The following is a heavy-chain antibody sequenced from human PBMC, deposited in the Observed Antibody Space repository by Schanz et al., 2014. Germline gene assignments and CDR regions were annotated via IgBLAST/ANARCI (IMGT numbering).Heavy chain of an antibody. V-gene: IGHV3-15*01. J-gene: IGHJ6*02. D-gene: IGHD2-15*01. Sequence: EVQLEESGGGLVKPGGSLTLSCAASRLNFNNAWMHWVRQAPGKGLEWVGRIKSQFDGETADYGAAVRGRFTISRDDSKXXXXXQMNSLESXXXXXXXXXTGGISNVRYWFNGLDVWGQGTTVIVS. CDR3: XTGGISNVRYWFNGLDV. CDR1: RLNFNNAW. CDR2: IKSQFDGETA.